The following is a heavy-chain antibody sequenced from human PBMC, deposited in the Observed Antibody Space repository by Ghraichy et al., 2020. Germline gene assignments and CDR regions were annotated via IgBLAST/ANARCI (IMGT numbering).Heavy chain of an antibody. CDR2: ISSSGNTI. Sequence: GESLNISCAASGFTFSDYYMNWIRQAPGKGLEWVSYISSSGNTIYYADSVKGRFTISRDTAKNSLYLQMNSLRAEDTAVYYCAREESRSDYWGQGTLVTVSS. V-gene: IGHV3-11*01. CDR3: AREESRSDY. D-gene: IGHD1-14*01. J-gene: IGHJ4*02. CDR1: GFTFSDYY.